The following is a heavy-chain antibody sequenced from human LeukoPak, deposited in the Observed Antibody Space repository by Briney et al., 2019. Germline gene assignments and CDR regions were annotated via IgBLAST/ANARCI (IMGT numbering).Heavy chain of an antibody. CDR2: ISNDGSRK. D-gene: IGHD3-3*01. CDR3: ARDRAWNYFDY. CDR1: GFTFSRHG. V-gene: IGHV3-30*03. Sequence: PGRSLGLSCAPSGFTFSRHGMHWVRQAPGKGLEWVTIISNDGSRKYYAHSVEGRFTISRDNSKNTLYLQMDSLRAEDTAVYYCARDRAWNYFDYWCQGTLVTVSS. J-gene: IGHJ4*02.